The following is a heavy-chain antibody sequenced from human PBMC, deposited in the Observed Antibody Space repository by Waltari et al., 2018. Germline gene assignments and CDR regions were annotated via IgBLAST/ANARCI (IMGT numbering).Heavy chain of an antibody. CDR3: ARGRAKTATGRGMDYFDY. V-gene: IGHV1-8*01. CDR1: GYTFTTYD. D-gene: IGHD6-13*01. Sequence: QVQLVQSGAEVKKPGASVKVSCKASGYTFTTYDITWARQATGQGLEGRGWMNPNSGATGYVQKFQGRVTMTRDTSTSTAYMELSSLRSEDTAVYYCARGRAKTATGRGMDYFDYWGQGTLVTVSS. J-gene: IGHJ4*02. CDR2: MNPNSGAT.